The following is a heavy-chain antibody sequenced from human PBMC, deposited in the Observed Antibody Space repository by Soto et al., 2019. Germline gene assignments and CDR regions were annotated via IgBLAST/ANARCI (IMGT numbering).Heavy chain of an antibody. D-gene: IGHD1-26*01. V-gene: IGHV3-23*01. Sequence: EVQLLDSGGGLVQPGGSLRLSCAASGFMFDIYGMSWVRQAPGKGLEWVSALSANGVKTYYAASVRGRFTISRDNSIDTLYLQMNSLTADDTAVYFCAKDLLGNFDSWGQGTLVTVSS. CDR3: AKDLLGNFDS. CDR2: LSANGVKT. CDR1: GFMFDIYG. J-gene: IGHJ4*02.